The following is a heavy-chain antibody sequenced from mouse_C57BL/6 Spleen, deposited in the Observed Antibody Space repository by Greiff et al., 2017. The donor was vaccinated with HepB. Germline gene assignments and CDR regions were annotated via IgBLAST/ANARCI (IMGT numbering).Heavy chain of an antibody. CDR2: IRNKANGYTT. V-gene: IGHV7-3*01. J-gene: IGHJ2*01. Sequence: EVQLVESGGGLVQPGGSLSLSCAASGFTFTDYYMSWVRQPPGKALEWLGFIRNKANGYTTEYSASVKGRFTISRDNSQSILYLQMNALRAEDSATYYCARSTITTLYFDYWGQGTTLTVSS. D-gene: IGHD1-1*01. CDR3: ARSTITTLYFDY. CDR1: GFTFTDYY.